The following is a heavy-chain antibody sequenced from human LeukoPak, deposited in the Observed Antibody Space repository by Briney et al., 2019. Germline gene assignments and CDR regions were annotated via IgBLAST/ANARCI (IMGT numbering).Heavy chain of an antibody. CDR2: ISSSSSIT. V-gene: IGHV3-48*01. CDR3: ARVGRISDY. CDR1: GFTFSSYS. Sequence: PGGSLRLSCAASGFTFSSYSMNWVRQAPGKGLEWISYISSSSSITSYADSVKGRFTISRDNAKNSLHLQMNGLRAEDTAVYYCARVGRISDYWGQGTLVTVSS. J-gene: IGHJ4*02.